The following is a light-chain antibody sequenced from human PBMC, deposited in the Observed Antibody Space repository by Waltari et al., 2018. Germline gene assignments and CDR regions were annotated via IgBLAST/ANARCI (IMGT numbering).Light chain of an antibody. V-gene: IGLV2-23*02. Sequence: QSALTQPASVSGTPGQSITISCSGTTSDVVSYSLVSWYQQHPGEAPKLLICEVFKRTPENTSRFSGSNSGITAALNISGLQPEDEADYYCCSYAGRGTYVFGSGTKVTVL. CDR3: CSYAGRGTYV. J-gene: IGLJ1*01. CDR1: TSDVVSYSL. CDR2: EVF.